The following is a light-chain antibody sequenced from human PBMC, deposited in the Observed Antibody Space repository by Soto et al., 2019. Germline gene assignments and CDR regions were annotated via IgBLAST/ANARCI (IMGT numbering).Light chain of an antibody. CDR3: QQYGSSPRT. J-gene: IGKJ1*01. CDR2: AAS. Sequence: EIVLTQSPGTLSLSPGERATLSCRASQSISSSYLAWYQQKPGQAPRLLIYAASSRATGIPDRFSGSGSGTDFTLTISRLDPEDFAVYYCQQYGSSPRTFGQGTKVDFK. CDR1: QSISSSY. V-gene: IGKV3-20*01.